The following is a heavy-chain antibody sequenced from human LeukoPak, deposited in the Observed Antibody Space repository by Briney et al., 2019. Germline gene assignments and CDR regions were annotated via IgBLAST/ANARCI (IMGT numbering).Heavy chain of an antibody. Sequence: SQTLSLTCAISGDSVSSNSAVWNWIRQSPSRGLEGLGKTYYRSKWYNEYAVSEKSRIIITPDTSKNQFSLQLNSVTPDDTAVYYCASSGSYRFDYWGQGTLVTVSS. CDR3: ASSGSYRFDY. V-gene: IGHV6-1*01. CDR1: GDSVSSNSAV. D-gene: IGHD1-26*01. J-gene: IGHJ4*02. CDR2: TYYRSKWYN.